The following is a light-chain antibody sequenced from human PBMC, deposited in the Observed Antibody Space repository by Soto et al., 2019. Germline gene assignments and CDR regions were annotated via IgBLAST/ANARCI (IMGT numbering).Light chain of an antibody. CDR1: SGDIGSYNR. CDR3: SSYTNTNTRACV. J-gene: IGLJ1*01. CDR2: EVT. Sequence: QSVLTQPASVSGSPGQSITISCTGTSGDIGSYNRVSWYQQHPGKAPKLIIYEVTDRPSGVSNRFSGSKSGNTASPTISGLQAEDEAEDYCSSYTNTNTRACVFGTGTKVTL. V-gene: IGLV2-14*01.